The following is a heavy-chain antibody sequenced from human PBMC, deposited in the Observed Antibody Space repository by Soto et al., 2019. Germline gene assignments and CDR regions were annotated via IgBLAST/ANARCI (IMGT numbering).Heavy chain of an antibody. CDR3: ARLHYGSGSYYKALFDP. Sequence: QLQLQESGPGLVKPSETLSLTCTVSGGSISSSSYYWGWIRQPPGKGLEWIGSIYYSGSTYYNPSLKSRVTISVDTSKNQFSLKLSSVTAADTAVYYCARLHYGSGSYYKALFDPWGQGTLVTVSS. D-gene: IGHD3-10*01. V-gene: IGHV4-39*01. CDR1: GGSISSSSYY. CDR2: IYYSGST. J-gene: IGHJ5*02.